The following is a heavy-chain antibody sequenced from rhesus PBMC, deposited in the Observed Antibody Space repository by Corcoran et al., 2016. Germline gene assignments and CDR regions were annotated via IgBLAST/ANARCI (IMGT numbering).Heavy chain of an antibody. CDR3: ARGIAGTTSLYIDL. D-gene: IGHD1-20*01. V-gene: IGHV4-173*01. CDR1: GGSISSNY. Sequence: QLQLQESGPGLVKPSETLSLTCAVSGGSISSNYWSWIRQPPGKGLEWIGRISGSGGSTDYSPSLKSRVTISTDTSKNQFSLKLSSGTAADTAVYYCARGIAGTTSLYIDLWGPGTPITISS. CDR2: ISGSGGST. J-gene: IGHJ2*01.